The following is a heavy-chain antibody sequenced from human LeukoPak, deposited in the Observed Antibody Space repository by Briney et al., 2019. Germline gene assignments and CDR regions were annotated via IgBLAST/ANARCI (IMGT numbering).Heavy chain of an antibody. CDR1: GGSISSSSYY. D-gene: IGHD3-22*01. CDR3: ARVNYYDSSGFDY. CDR2: IYYSGST. V-gene: IGHV4-39*07. J-gene: IGHJ4*02. Sequence: SETLSLTCTVSGGSISSSSYYWGWIRQPPGKGLEWIGSIYYSGSTYYNPSLKSRVTISVDTSKNQFSLKLSTVTAADTAVYYCARVNYYDSSGFDYWGQGTLVTVSS.